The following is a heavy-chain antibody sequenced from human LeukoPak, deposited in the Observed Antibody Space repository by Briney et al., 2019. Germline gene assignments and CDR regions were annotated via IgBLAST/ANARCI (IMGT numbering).Heavy chain of an antibody. CDR3: AKMDLKYCSSTSRYPYFDY. Sequence: PGGSLRLSCAASGFTFSNSVMSWVRQAPGKGLEWVSGISASGGTTYYADSVKGRFTISRDNSKNTLYLQMNSLRAEDTAVYYCAKMDLKYCSSTSRYPYFDYWGQGTLVTVSS. CDR1: GFTFSNSV. D-gene: IGHD2-2*01. V-gene: IGHV3-23*01. CDR2: ISASGGTT. J-gene: IGHJ4*02.